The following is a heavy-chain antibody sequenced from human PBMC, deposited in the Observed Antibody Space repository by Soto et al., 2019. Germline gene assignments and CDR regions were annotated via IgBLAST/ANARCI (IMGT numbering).Heavy chain of an antibody. CDR1: GGSISSYY. V-gene: IGHV4-59*01. D-gene: IGHD3-10*01. Sequence: PSETLSLTCTVSGGSISSYYWSWIRQPPGKGLEWIGYIYYSGSTNYNPSLKSRVTISVDTSKNQFSLKLSSVTAADTAVYYCASLKYYYGSGREFDYWGQGTLVTVSS. J-gene: IGHJ4*02. CDR2: IYYSGST. CDR3: ASLKYYYGSGREFDY.